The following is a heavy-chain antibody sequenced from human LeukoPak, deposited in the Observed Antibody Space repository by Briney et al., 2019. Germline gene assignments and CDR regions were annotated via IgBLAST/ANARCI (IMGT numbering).Heavy chain of an antibody. CDR1: GYTFTSYG. J-gene: IGHJ4*02. CDR3: ARDPKRRYYYDSSGLIDY. Sequence: ASVDVSCKASGYTFTSYGISWVRQAPGQGLEWMGWISAYNGNTNYAQKLQGRVTMTTDTSTSTAYMELRSLRSDDTAVYYCARDPKRRYYYDSSGLIDYWGQGTLVTVSS. D-gene: IGHD3-22*01. CDR2: ISAYNGNT. V-gene: IGHV1-18*01.